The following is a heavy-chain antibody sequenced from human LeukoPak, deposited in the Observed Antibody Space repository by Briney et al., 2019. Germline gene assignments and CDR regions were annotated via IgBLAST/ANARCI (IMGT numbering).Heavy chain of an antibody. CDR1: GFTFSSYS. V-gene: IGHV3-21*01. CDR3: AELGITMIGGV. D-gene: IGHD3-10*02. Sequence: GGSLRLSCAASGFTFSSYSMNWVRQAPGKGLEWVSSISTRSDYIYYADSVKGRFTISRDNAKNSLYLQMNSLRAEDTAVYYCAELGITMIGGVWGKGTTVTISS. J-gene: IGHJ6*04. CDR2: ISTRSDYI.